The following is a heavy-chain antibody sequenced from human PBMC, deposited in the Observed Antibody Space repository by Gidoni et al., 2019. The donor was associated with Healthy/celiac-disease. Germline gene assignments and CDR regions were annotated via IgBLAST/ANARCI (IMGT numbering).Heavy chain of an antibody. J-gene: IGHJ4*02. Sequence: QVQLVQSGAEVTKPGSSVKVSCKASGGTFSSYAISWVRQAPGQGLEWMGRIIPILVIANYAQKFQGRVTITADKSTSTAYMELSSLRSEDTAVYYCASQGGSGSYSADYWGQGTLVTVSS. CDR2: IIPILVIA. D-gene: IGHD3-10*01. CDR1: GGTFSSYA. CDR3: ASQGGSGSYSADY. V-gene: IGHV1-69*04.